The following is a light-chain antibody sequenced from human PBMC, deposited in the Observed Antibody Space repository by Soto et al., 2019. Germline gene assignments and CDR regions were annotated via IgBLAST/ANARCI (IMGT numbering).Light chain of an antibody. CDR2: DVS. CDR1: SSDVDGYHS. J-gene: IGLJ1*01. Sequence: QSALTQPASVSGSPGQSITISCTGTSSDVDGYHSVSWYQQRPGKAPKLMIYDVSNRPSGVSNRFSGSKSGNTASLTISGLQAEDEADYYCSSYTSSSTLFGTGTKLTVL. CDR3: SSYTSSSTL. V-gene: IGLV2-14*01.